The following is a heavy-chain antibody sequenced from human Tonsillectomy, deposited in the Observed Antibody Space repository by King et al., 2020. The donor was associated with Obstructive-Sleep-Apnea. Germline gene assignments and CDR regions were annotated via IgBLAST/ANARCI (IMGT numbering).Heavy chain of an antibody. CDR2: IKPSGST. CDR3: ARVGARQLY. Sequence: VQLQQWGAGLLKPSETLSLTCAVYGGSFSGYYWSLIRQPPGKGLEWIGEIKPSGSTNNNPSLKSRVTISVDTSKNQFALKLSSVTAADTAVYYCARVGARQLYWGQGTLVTVSS. J-gene: IGHJ4*02. V-gene: IGHV4-34*01. D-gene: IGHD5-24*01. CDR1: GGSFSGYY.